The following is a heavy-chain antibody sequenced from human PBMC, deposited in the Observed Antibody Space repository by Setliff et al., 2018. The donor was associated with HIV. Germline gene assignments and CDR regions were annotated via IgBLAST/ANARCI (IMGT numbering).Heavy chain of an antibody. CDR1: GGSISSGSYY. CDR3: ARRMWQQDSKFMYYFDY. V-gene: IGHV4-61*01. J-gene: IGHJ4*02. D-gene: IGHD6-13*01. Sequence: SETLSLTCSVSGGSISSGSYYWSWIRQPPGKGLEWIGYIYHSGTTSYNPSLKGRVTISVDTSKNQFSLKASDTAMYYCARRMWQQDSKFMYYFDYWGQGTLVTVSS. CDR2: IYHSGTT.